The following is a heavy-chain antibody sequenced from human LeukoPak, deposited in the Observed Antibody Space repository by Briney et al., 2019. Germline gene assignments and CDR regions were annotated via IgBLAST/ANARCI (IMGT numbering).Heavy chain of an antibody. CDR2: IYTSGST. Sequence: SQTLSLTCTVSGGSISSGSYYWSWIRQPAGKGLEWIGRIYTSGSTNYNPSLKSRVTISVDTSKNQFSLKRSSVTAADTAVYYCASELVPAAIAPENWFDPWGQGTLVTVSS. D-gene: IGHD2-2*02. V-gene: IGHV4-61*02. CDR1: GGSISSGSYY. CDR3: ASELVPAAIAPENWFDP. J-gene: IGHJ5*02.